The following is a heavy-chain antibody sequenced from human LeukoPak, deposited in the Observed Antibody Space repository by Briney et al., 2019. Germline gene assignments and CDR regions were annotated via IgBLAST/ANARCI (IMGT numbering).Heavy chain of an antibody. Sequence: ASVKVSCRASGYTFTSYYMHWLRQAPGQGLEWMGIINPSGGATSYAQKFQDRVTLTRDTSTSTVYMELTSLRSEDTAVYYCARGKDTVMGNRNFFDCWGQGTLVTVSS. CDR2: INPSGGAT. CDR1: GYTFTSYY. D-gene: IGHD5-18*01. CDR3: ARGKDTVMGNRNFFDC. V-gene: IGHV1-46*01. J-gene: IGHJ4*02.